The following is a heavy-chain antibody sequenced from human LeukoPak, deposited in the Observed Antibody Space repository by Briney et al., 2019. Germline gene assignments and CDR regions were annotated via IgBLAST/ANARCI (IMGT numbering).Heavy chain of an antibody. CDR1: GYTFTSYY. J-gene: IGHJ4*02. D-gene: IGHD3-22*01. CDR3: ARADSSGYKEGHFDY. V-gene: IGHV1-46*01. Sequence: ASVKVSCKASGYTFTSYYMHWVRQAPGQGLEWMGIINPSGGSTSYAQKFQGRVTMTRDTSTSTVYMELSSLRSEDTAVYYCARADSSGYKEGHFDYWGQGTLVTVSS. CDR2: INPSGGST.